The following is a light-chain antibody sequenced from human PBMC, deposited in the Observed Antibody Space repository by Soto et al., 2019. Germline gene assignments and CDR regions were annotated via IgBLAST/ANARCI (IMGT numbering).Light chain of an antibody. CDR1: QSVSNN. CDR3: QQYNNWPPYT. CDR2: DTS. J-gene: IGKJ2*01. V-gene: IGKV3-15*01. Sequence: EIVMRQSPATLSVSPGERVTLSCRASQSVSNNLAWYQQKPGQAPRLLIYDTSTRATGIPVRFSGSGSGTEFTLTISGLQSEDFAVYYCQQYNNWPPYTFGQGTKLESK.